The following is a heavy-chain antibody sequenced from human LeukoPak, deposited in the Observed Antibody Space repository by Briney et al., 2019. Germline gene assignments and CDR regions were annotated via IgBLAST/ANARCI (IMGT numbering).Heavy chain of an antibody. D-gene: IGHD4-23*01. CDR3: ARDPDMTGGY. CDR2: INHSGST. J-gene: IGHJ4*02. CDR1: GGSFSGYY. Sequence: PSETLSLTCAVYGGSFSGYYWSWIRQPPGKGLEWIGEINHSGSTNYNPSLKSRVTISVDTSENQFSLKLSSVTAADTAVYYCARDPDMTGGYWGQGTLVTVSS. V-gene: IGHV4-34*01.